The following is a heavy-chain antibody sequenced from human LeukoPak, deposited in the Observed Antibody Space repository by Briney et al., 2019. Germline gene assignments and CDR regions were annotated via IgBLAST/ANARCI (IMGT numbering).Heavy chain of an antibody. Sequence: GKSLRISCKGSGYIFSSYWIGWARQMPGKGLEWMGIIYPGGSDTRCSPPFQGQVTISADKSISTAYVQWNSLRASDTAMYYCARHQYYYDTRAYYIDYWGQGTLVTVSS. V-gene: IGHV5-51*01. D-gene: IGHD3-22*01. J-gene: IGHJ4*02. CDR1: GYIFSSYW. CDR3: ARHQYYYDTRAYYIDY. CDR2: IYPGGSDT.